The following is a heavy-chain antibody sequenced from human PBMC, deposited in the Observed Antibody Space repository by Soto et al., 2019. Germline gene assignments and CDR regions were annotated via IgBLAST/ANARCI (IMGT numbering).Heavy chain of an antibody. CDR1: GGSISSGDYY. J-gene: IGHJ5*02. CDR3: ARALRITIFGVAPDWFDP. Sequence: SETLSLTCTVSGGSISSGDYYWSWIRQPPGKGLEWIGYIYYSGSTYYNPSLKSRVTISVDTSKNQFSLKLSSVTAADTAVYYCARALRITIFGVAPDWFDPWGQGALVTVSA. V-gene: IGHV4-30-4*01. CDR2: IYYSGST. D-gene: IGHD3-3*01.